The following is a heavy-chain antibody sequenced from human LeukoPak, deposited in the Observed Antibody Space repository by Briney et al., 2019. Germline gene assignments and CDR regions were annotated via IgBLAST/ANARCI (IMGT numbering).Heavy chain of an antibody. Sequence: ASVKVSCKASGYTFTGYYMHWVRQAPGQGLEWMGWINPNSGGTNYAQKFQGRVTMTRDTSISTAYMELSRLRSDDTAVYHCATYYYDRSSSAHHLDYWGQGTLVTVSS. CDR3: ATYYYDRSSSAHHLDY. D-gene: IGHD3-22*01. CDR2: INPNSGGT. CDR1: GYTFTGYY. V-gene: IGHV1-2*02. J-gene: IGHJ4*02.